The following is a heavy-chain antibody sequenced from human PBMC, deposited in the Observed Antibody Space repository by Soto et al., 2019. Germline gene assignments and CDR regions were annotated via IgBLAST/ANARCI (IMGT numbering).Heavy chain of an antibody. V-gene: IGHV3-21*01. D-gene: IGHD3-10*01. CDR3: ARGSYGDDAFDI. Sequence: GGSLRLSCAASGFTFSSYSLNWVHQAPGKGLEWVSSISSSNSYIYYADSVKGRFTISRDNAKNSLYLQMNSLRAEDTAVYYCARGSYGDDAFDIWGQGTMVTVSS. CDR1: GFTFSSYS. CDR2: ISSSNSYI. J-gene: IGHJ3*02.